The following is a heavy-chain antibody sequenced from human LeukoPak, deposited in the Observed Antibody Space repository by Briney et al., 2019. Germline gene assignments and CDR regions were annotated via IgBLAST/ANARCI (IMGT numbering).Heavy chain of an antibody. Sequence: ASVKVSCKASGYTFTSYYLHWVRQAPGQGLEWMGMVNPSGGSTSYAQKFQGRVTITADESTSTAYMELSSLRSEDTAVYYCARATTVVTLDAFDIWGQGTMVTVSS. CDR3: ARATTVVTLDAFDI. CDR1: GYTFTSYY. V-gene: IGHV1-46*01. J-gene: IGHJ3*02. D-gene: IGHD4-23*01. CDR2: VNPSGGST.